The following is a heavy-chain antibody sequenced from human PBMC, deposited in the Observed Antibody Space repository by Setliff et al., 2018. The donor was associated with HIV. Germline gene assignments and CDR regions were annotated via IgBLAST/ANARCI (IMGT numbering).Heavy chain of an antibody. CDR1: GGSVSTSTYY. CDR3: ATTRPISTGYPGFFDS. Sequence: LSETLSLTCTVSGGSVSTSTYYWGWIRQPPGKGLEYIGTLSYRGTTHYNPSLKSRIALSIDSSKNQFSLNLHFVTATDSALYYCATTRPISTGYPGFFDSWGQGIVVTVS. D-gene: IGHD3-9*01. CDR2: LSYRGTT. V-gene: IGHV4-39*01. J-gene: IGHJ4*02.